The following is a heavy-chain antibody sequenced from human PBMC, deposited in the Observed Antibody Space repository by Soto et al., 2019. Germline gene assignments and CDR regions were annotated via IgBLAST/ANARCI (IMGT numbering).Heavy chain of an antibody. CDR1: GITFSSYA. Sequence: EVQVLESGGGLVQPGGSLRLSCTAYGITFSSYAMSWVRQAPGKGLEWVSTISGNGRVTYYSDSVKGRFSISRDNSMDTVYLQMNSLRAEDTALYYCALRGDSIGYFESWGQGVLVTVSS. D-gene: IGHD2-15*01. CDR2: ISGNGRVT. V-gene: IGHV3-23*01. CDR3: ALRGDSIGYFES. J-gene: IGHJ4*02.